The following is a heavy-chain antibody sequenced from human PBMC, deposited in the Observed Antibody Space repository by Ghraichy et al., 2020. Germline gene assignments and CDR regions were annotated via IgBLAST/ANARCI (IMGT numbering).Heavy chain of an antibody. V-gene: IGHV4-59*01. Sequence: GSLSLTCAVSGGSISSYYWSWIRQPPGKGLECIGYIYYSGSTNYNPSLKSRVTISVDTSTNQFSLKLSSVTAADTAVYYCARRRPRYYYDSSGYYGSSYWFDPWGQGTLVTVSS. CDR3: ARRRPRYYYDSSGYYGSSYWFDP. D-gene: IGHD3-22*01. CDR2: IYYSGST. J-gene: IGHJ5*02. CDR1: GGSISSYY.